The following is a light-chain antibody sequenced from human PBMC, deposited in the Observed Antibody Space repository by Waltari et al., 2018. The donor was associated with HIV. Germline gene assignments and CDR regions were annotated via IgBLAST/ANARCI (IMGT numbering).Light chain of an antibody. CDR3: QQSYSTPYT. V-gene: IGKV1-39*01. J-gene: IGKJ2*01. CDR2: AAS. CDR1: QSISNY. Sequence: IQMTQSPSSLSASVGARVTITCRASQSISNYLNWYQQKPGKAPKLLIYAASSLQSGVPSRFSGSGSGTDFTLTISSLQPEDFATYYCQQSYSTPYTFGQGTKLEIK.